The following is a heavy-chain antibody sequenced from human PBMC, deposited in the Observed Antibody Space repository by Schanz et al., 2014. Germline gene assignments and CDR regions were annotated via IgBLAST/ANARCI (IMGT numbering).Heavy chain of an antibody. V-gene: IGHV3-30*18. D-gene: IGHD6-19*01. Sequence: VQLVESGGGLVQPGGSLRLSCTASGFTFSTHAMHWVRQAPGKGLEWVALVSSDGNNDYYTDSVKGRFTISRDNAKNSLYLQMNSLRAEDTALYYCTKDKSQIAVAGLFDLWGQGTLVTGSS. CDR3: TKDKSQIAVAGLFDL. J-gene: IGHJ4*02. CDR2: VSSDGNND. CDR1: GFTFSTHA.